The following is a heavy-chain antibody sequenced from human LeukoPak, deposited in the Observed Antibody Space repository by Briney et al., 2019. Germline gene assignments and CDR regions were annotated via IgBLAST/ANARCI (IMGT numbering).Heavy chain of an antibody. CDR1: GYTFTGYY. Sequence: ASVKVSCKAFGYTFTGYYMHWVRQAPGQGLVWMGWINPNSGGTNYAQKFQGRVTMTRDTSISTAYMELSRLRSDDTAVYYCARDWDSSSWGALDYWGQGTLVTVSS. V-gene: IGHV1-2*02. CDR3: ARDWDSSSWGALDY. D-gene: IGHD6-13*01. CDR2: INPNSGGT. J-gene: IGHJ4*02.